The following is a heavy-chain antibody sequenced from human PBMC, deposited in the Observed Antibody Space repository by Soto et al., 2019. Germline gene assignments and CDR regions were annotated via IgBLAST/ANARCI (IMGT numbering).Heavy chain of an antibody. Sequence: ASMKVSCKASGYTFSGCYIRWLRQAPGQGLEWMGWINPNSGGTNYAQKFQGRVTVTRDTPTSTAYMELSRLTSDDTAVYYCARSLTEGYCTITGCYTRPLYGMDVWGQGTTVTVSS. CDR1: GYTFSGCY. D-gene: IGHD2-2*02. CDR3: ARSLTEGYCTITGCYTRPLYGMDV. V-gene: IGHV1-2*02. CDR2: INPNSGGT. J-gene: IGHJ6*02.